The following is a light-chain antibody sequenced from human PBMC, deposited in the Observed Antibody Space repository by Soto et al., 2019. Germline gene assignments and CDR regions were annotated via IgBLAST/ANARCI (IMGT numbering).Light chain of an antibody. CDR1: SSDVGGYNF. J-gene: IGLJ2*01. CDR2: EVS. Sequence: QSALTQPPSASGSPGQSVTISCTGTSSDVGGYNFVSWYQQHPGKAPKLMIYEVSELPSGVPDRFSGSKSGNTASLTVSGLQAEDEADYYCSSYAGSNIVVFGGGTKLTVL. V-gene: IGLV2-8*01. CDR3: SSYAGSNIVV.